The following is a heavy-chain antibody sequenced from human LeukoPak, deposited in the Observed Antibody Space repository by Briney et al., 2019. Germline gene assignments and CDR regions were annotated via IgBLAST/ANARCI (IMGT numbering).Heavy chain of an antibody. CDR2: INTNTGNP. V-gene: IGHV7-4-1*02. J-gene: IGHJ4*02. D-gene: IGHD2-8*01. Sequence: ASVKVSCKASGYTFTSYAMNWVRQAPGQGLERMGWINTNTGNPTYAQGFTGRFVFSLDTSVSTAYLQISSLKAEDTAVYYCARASGRIVPPGPGAIGYWGQGTLVTVSS. CDR1: GYTFTSYA. CDR3: ARASGRIVPPGPGAIGY.